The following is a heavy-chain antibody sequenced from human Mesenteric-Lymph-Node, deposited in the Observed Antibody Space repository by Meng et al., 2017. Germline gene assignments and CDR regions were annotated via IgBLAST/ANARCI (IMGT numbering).Heavy chain of an antibody. D-gene: IGHD7-27*01. Sequence: RQLQESGPGLVKPSETLSLNRTGAGGSISSSSYYWGWIRQPPGKGLEWIGSIYYSGSTYYNPSLKSRVTISVDTSKNQFSLKLSSVTAADTAVYYCASPLGILGIVDLWGRGTLVTVS. CDR2: IYYSGST. CDR1: GGSISSSSYY. V-gene: IGHV4-39*01. J-gene: IGHJ2*01. CDR3: ASPLGILGIVDL.